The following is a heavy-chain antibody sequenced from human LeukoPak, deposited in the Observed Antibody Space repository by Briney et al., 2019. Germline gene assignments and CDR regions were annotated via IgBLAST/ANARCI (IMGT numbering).Heavy chain of an antibody. J-gene: IGHJ6*03. CDR1: GGSISSGSYY. D-gene: IGHD3-10*01. CDR2: IYTSGST. V-gene: IGHV4-61*02. Sequence: PSQTLSLTCTVSGGSISSGSYYWSWIRQPAGKGLEWIGRIYTSGSTNYNPSLKSRVTISVDTSKNQFSLQLSSVTAADTAVYYCARDGVYYYGSGSSDYYYYYYMDVWGKGTTVTVSS. CDR3: ARDGVYYYGSGSSDYYYYYYMDV.